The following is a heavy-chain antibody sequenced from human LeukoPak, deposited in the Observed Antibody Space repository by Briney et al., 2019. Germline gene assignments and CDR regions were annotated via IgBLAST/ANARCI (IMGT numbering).Heavy chain of an antibody. Sequence: QPGGSLRLFCAASGFIFRSYAMNWVRQAPGKGLEWVAGTSFDGGKNYYIDSVKGRFTISRDNSKNTLYLQMNILRAEDTAVYYCARALTVFRGVPNLDFWGQGTLVSVSS. D-gene: IGHD3-10*01. J-gene: IGHJ4*02. CDR1: GFIFRSYA. CDR2: TSFDGGKN. CDR3: ARALTVFRGVPNLDF. V-gene: IGHV3-30*04.